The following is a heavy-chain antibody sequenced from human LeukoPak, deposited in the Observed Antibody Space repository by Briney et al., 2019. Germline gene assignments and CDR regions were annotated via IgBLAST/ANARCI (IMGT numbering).Heavy chain of an antibody. CDR3: AKKRVLVVPAADFDY. CDR1: GFTFSNYG. J-gene: IGHJ4*02. V-gene: IGHV3-23*01. Sequence: GGSLRLSCAASGFTFSNYGMNWVRQAPGRGLEWVSGISGSGGSTYYADSVKGRSTISRDNSKYTLYLQVNSLRAEDTAIYYCAKKRVLVVPAADFDYWGQGTLVTVSP. CDR2: ISGSGGST. D-gene: IGHD2-2*01.